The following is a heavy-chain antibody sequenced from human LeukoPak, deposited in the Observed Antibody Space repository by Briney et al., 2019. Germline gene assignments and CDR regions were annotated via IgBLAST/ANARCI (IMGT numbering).Heavy chain of an antibody. CDR2: ISAYNGNT. D-gene: IGHD3-10*01. CDR3: ARFRYYYGSGSYSQVFDY. J-gene: IGHJ4*02. V-gene: IGHV1-18*01. Sequence: ASVKVTCKASGYTFTSYGISWVRQAPGQGLEWMGWISAYNGNTNYAQKLQGRVTMTTDTSTSTAYMELRSLRSDDTAVYYCARFRYYYGSGSYSQVFDYWGQGTLVTVSS. CDR1: GYTFTSYG.